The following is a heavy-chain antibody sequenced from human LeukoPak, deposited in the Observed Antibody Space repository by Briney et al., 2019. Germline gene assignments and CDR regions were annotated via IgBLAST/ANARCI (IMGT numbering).Heavy chain of an antibody. V-gene: IGHV3-23*01. CDR3: AKDMQQLPRGYFDN. J-gene: IGHJ4*02. CDR1: GFTFSSYA. Sequence: GGSLRLSCAASGFTFSSYAMSWVRQAPGKGLEWVSVISGSGGSTYYADSVKGRFTISRDNSKNTLYLQMNSLRAENTAVYYCAKDMQQLPRGYFDNWGQGTLVTVSS. CDR2: ISGSGGST. D-gene: IGHD6-13*01.